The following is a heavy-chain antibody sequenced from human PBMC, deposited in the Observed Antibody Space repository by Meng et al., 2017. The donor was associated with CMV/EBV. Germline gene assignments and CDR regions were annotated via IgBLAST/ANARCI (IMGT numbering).Heavy chain of an antibody. D-gene: IGHD6-6*01. J-gene: IGHJ4*02. Sequence: SGFTFSSYWMSWVRQAPGKGLEWVANIKQDGSEKYYVDSVKGRFTISRDNAKNSLYLQMSSLRAEDTAVYYCARDRRIAARPVYFDYWGQGTLVTVSS. CDR1: GFTFSSYW. CDR3: ARDRRIAARPVYFDY. V-gene: IGHV3-7*01. CDR2: IKQDGSEK.